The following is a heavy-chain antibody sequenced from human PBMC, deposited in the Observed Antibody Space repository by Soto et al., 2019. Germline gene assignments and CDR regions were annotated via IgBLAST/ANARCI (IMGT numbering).Heavy chain of an antibody. CDR2: IFPSDSDT. V-gene: IGHV5-51*01. Sequence: GDSLKISCRTSGYKFTSSWIAWVRQMPGKGLEWMGIIFPSDSDTRYSPSFQGQVTISADRSTSTVFLQWASLKASDTAVYFCARKENSGYFIWFDPWGQGNLVPVCS. CDR1: GYKFTSSW. CDR3: ARKENSGYFIWFDP. J-gene: IGHJ5*02. D-gene: IGHD3-22*01.